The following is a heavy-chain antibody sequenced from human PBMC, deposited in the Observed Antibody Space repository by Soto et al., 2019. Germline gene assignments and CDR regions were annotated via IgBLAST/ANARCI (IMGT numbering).Heavy chain of an antibody. CDR1: GYTFTSYG. CDR3: ARGVGEYSSSHYYYYYMYV. D-gene: IGHD6-6*01. Sequence: ASVKVSCKASGYTFTSYGISWVRQAPGQGLEWMGWISAYNGNTNYAQKLQGRVTMTTDTSTSTAYMELRSLRSDDTAVYYCARGVGEYSSSHYYYYYMYVWVKGTTVTVSS. V-gene: IGHV1-18*01. CDR2: ISAYNGNT. J-gene: IGHJ6*03.